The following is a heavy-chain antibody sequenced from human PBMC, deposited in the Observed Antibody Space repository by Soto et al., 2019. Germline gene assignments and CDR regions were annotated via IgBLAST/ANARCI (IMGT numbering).Heavy chain of an antibody. Sequence: QVQLVESGGGVVQPGRSLRLSCAASGFTFSSYGMNWVRQAPGKGLEWVAVISYDAYDKYYANSVKGRFTISRDNSKNTLYLQMNSLRAEDTAMYYCAKDVDSSLNDWGQGTLVTVSS. V-gene: IGHV3-30*18. CDR3: AKDVDSSLND. CDR2: ISYDAYDK. D-gene: IGHD6-19*01. CDR1: GFTFSSYG. J-gene: IGHJ4*02.